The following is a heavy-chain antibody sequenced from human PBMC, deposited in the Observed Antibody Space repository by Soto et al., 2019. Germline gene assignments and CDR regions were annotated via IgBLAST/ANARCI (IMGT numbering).Heavy chain of an antibody. J-gene: IGHJ4*02. D-gene: IGHD3-9*01. CDR3: ARPPGYISDWYYFDL. CDR2: ISPRSGGT. V-gene: IGHV1-2*02. CDR1: GYTFIDYY. Sequence: GASVKVSCRASGYTFIDYYMHWVRQAPGQGFEWMGRISPRSGGTNYAQKFQGRVTMTWDTSLNTAYMELSSLISEDTAVYYCARPPGYISDWYYFDLWGQGTLVTVSS.